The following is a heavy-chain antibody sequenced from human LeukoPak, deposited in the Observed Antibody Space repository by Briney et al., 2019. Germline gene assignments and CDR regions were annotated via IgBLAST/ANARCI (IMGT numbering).Heavy chain of an antibody. CDR2: TSGDGITT. D-gene: IGHD5/OR15-5a*01. CDR1: GFTFHNYA. J-gene: IGHJ4*02. CDR3: ARDHVYGGADY. Sequence: GGSLRLSCAASGFTFHNYAIHWVRQAPGKGLEWVSLTSGDGITTYFADSVKGRFTISRDNSKSSLFLQMNSLRTEDTALYYCARDHVYGGADYWGRGTLVTVSS. V-gene: IGHV3-43*02.